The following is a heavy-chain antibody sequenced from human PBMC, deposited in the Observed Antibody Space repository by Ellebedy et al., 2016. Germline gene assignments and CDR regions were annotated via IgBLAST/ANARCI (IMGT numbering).Heavy chain of an antibody. J-gene: IGHJ5*02. Sequence: ASVKVSCXASGYTFTAYYIHWVRQAPGQGLEWMGWINPHSGGTNFAQKFQGRVTVTRDTSISTAYMELSKLRSDDTAVYYCTRFSSTWYWFDPWGQGTLVTVS. CDR3: TRFSSTWYWFDP. V-gene: IGHV1-2*02. CDR1: GYTFTAYY. D-gene: IGHD6-13*01. CDR2: INPHSGGT.